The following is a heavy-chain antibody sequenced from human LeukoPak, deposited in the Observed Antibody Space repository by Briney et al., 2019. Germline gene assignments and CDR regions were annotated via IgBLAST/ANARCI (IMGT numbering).Heavy chain of an antibody. CDR2: ISGSGGST. V-gene: IGHV3-23*01. D-gene: IGHD4-17*01. Sequence: GGFLRLSCAASGYTFSSYAMSWVRQAPGKGLEWVSAISGSGGSTYYADSVKGRFTISRDNSKNTLYLQVNSLRAEDTAVYYCASLAVTTTGYWGQGTLVTVSS. J-gene: IGHJ4*02. CDR1: GYTFSSYA. CDR3: ASLAVTTTGY.